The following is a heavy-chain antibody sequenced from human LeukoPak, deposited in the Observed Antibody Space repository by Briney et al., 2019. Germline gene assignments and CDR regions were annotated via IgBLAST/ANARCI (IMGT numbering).Heavy chain of an antibody. CDR1: GFTFSSYE. V-gene: IGHV3-48*03. CDR3: AKGWGGGKELDYFDY. D-gene: IGHD4-23*01. J-gene: IGHJ4*02. CDR2: ISSSGSTI. Sequence: PGGSLRLSCAASGFTFSSYEMNWVRQAPGKGLEWVSYISSSGSTIYYADSVKGRFTISRDNAKNSLYLQMNSLRAEDTALYYCAKGWGGGKELDYFDYWGQGTLVTVSS.